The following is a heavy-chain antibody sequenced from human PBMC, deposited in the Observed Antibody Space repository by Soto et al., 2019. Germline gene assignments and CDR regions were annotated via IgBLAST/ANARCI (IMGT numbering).Heavy chain of an antibody. J-gene: IGHJ1*01. CDR1: GFSVSSYY. V-gene: IGHV3-66*01. CDR2: IHNGGET. D-gene: IGHD5-12*01. CDR3: ARDPWPQY. Sequence: GGSLGLSCAASGFSVSSYYMSWVRQAPGKGLEWVSIIHNGGETYYAESVKDRFTVSRENSKNTVCLQMNSLRVEDPAVYYCARDPWPQYWGQGPLFTVS.